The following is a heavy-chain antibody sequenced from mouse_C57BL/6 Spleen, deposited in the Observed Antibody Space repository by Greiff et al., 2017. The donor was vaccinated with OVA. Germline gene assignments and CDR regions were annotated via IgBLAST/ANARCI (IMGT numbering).Heavy chain of an antibody. V-gene: IGHV1-82*01. Sequence: VQLVESGPELVKPGASVKISCKASGYAFSSSWMNWVKQRPGKGLEWIGRIYPGDGDTNYNGKFKGKATLTADKSSSTAYMQLSSLTSEDSAVYFCARSRGDFDYWGQGTTLTVSS. J-gene: IGHJ2*01. CDR3: ARSRGDFDY. CDR1: GYAFSSSW. CDR2: IYPGDGDT.